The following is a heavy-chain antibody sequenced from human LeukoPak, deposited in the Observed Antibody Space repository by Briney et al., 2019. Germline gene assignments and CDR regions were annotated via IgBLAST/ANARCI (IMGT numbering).Heavy chain of an antibody. Sequence: GGSLRISCADSGFTFSSYAMSWVRQAPGKGLEWVSVISGSGGSTYYADSVKGRFTISRDNSKNTLYLQMNSLRAEDTAVYYCARVKGLPNYYGMDVWGQGTTVAVSS. D-gene: IGHD4-11*01. CDR3: ARVKGLPNYYGMDV. J-gene: IGHJ6*02. V-gene: IGHV3-23*01. CDR2: ISGSGGST. CDR1: GFTFSSYA.